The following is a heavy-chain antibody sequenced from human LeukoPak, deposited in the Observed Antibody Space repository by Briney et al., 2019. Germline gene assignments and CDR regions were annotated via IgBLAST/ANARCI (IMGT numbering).Heavy chain of an antibody. CDR2: ISYDGSNK. CDR3: ARADVEMATMPY. Sequence: GGSLRLSCAASGFTFSSYGMHWVRQAPGKGLEWVAVISYDGSNKYYADSVKGRFTISRDNSKNTLYLQMNSLRAEDTAVYYCARADVEMATMPYWGQGTLVTVSS. V-gene: IGHV3-30*03. CDR1: GFTFSSYG. D-gene: IGHD5-24*01. J-gene: IGHJ4*02.